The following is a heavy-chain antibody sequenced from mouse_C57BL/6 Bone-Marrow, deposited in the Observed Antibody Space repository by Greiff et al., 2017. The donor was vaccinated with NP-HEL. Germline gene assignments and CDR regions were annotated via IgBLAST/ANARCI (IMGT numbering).Heavy chain of an antibody. Sequence: VQLQQSGPGLVQPSQSLSITCTVSGFSLTSYGVHWVRQPPGKGLEWLGVIWSGGSTDYNAAFISRLSISKDNSKSQVFFKMNSLQADDTAIYYCAKTPVYYDYDWFAYWGQGTLVTVSA. V-gene: IGHV2-4*01. D-gene: IGHD2-4*01. CDR2: IWSGGST. CDR1: GFSLTSYG. CDR3: AKTPVYYDYDWFAY. J-gene: IGHJ3*01.